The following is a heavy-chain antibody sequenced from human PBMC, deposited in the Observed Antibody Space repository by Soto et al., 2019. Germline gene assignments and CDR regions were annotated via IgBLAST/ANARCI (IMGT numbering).Heavy chain of an antibody. J-gene: IGHJ4*02. CDR3: ASAVRAYCGGDCYPIPFDY. D-gene: IGHD2-21*02. CDR1: GYSFTSYW. V-gene: IGHV5-51*01. CDR2: IYPGDSDT. Sequence: GESLKISCKGSGYSFTSYWIGWVRQMPGKNLEWKGIIYPGDSDTRYSPSFQGQVTISADKSISTAYLQWSSLKASDTAMYYCASAVRAYCGGDCYPIPFDYWGQGTLVTVSS.